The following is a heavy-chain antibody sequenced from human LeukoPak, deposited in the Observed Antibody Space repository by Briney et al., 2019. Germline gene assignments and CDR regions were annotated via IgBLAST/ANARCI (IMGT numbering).Heavy chain of an antibody. CDR3: ARGVALRYFDWLLKYYYYMDV. J-gene: IGHJ6*03. D-gene: IGHD3-9*01. Sequence: GASVKVSCKASGYTFTSYDINWVRQATGQGLEWMGWMNPNSGSTGYAQKFQGRVTMTRNTSISTAYMELSSLRSEDTAVYYCARGVALRYFDWLLKYYYYMDVWGKGTTVTISS. CDR1: GYTFTSYD. CDR2: MNPNSGST. V-gene: IGHV1-8*01.